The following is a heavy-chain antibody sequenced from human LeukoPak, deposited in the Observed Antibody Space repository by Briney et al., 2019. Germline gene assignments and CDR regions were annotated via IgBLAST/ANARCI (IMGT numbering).Heavy chain of an antibody. D-gene: IGHD5-12*01. V-gene: IGHV3-7*04. J-gene: IGHJ4*02. CDR1: GFTFSRFW. Sequence: EPGESLRLSCAASGFTFSRFWMSWVRQAPGKGLEWVANIKQDGSEKYYVDSVKGRFTISRDNAKNSLYLQMNSLRAEDTAVFYCARDGTYTDYDPDFDIWGQGTLVTVSS. CDR2: IKQDGSEK. CDR3: ARDGTYTDYDPDFDI.